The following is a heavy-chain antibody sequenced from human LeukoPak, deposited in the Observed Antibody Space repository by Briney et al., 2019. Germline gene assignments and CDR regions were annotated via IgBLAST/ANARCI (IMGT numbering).Heavy chain of an antibody. D-gene: IGHD6-13*01. V-gene: IGHV3-53*01. CDR2: IYSAVST. Sequence: PGGSLRLSCAASGFTVSSNYMSWVRQAPGKGLEGVSVIYSAVSTYYADPVKGRFPISRDNSKNTLYLQMNSLRAEDTAVYYCARDRPGSRTFDYWGQGTLVTVSS. CDR3: ARDRPGSRTFDY. CDR1: GFTVSSNY. J-gene: IGHJ4*02.